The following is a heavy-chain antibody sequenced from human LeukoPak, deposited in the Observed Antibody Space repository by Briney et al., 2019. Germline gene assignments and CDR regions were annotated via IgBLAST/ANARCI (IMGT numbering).Heavy chain of an antibody. CDR2: INPSGGST. CDR1: GYTITRYY. Sequence: LEASVKVSCKASGYTITRYYMHWVRQAPGQGLEWMGIINPSGGSTSYAQKFQGRVTMTRDTSTSTVYMELSSLRSDDTAVYYCARVYSGYENFDYWGQGTLVTVSS. V-gene: IGHV1-46*01. J-gene: IGHJ4*02. CDR3: ARVYSGYENFDY. D-gene: IGHD5-12*01.